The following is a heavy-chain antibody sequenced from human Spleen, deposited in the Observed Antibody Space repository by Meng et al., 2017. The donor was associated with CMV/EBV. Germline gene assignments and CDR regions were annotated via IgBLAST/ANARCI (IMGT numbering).Heavy chain of an antibody. CDR3: ARVGQQLFLAFDI. Sequence: ASVKVSCKASGYTFTGYYMHWVRQAPGQGLEWMGWINPNSGGTNYAQKFQGRVTMTRDTSIITAYMELSRLRSDDTAVYYCARVGQQLFLAFDIWGQGTMVTVSS. D-gene: IGHD6-13*01. CDR2: INPNSGGT. J-gene: IGHJ3*02. V-gene: IGHV1-2*02. CDR1: GYTFTGYY.